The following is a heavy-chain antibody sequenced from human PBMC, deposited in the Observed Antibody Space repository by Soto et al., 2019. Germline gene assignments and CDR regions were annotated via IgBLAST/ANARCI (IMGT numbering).Heavy chain of an antibody. CDR2: INPNSGGT. Sequence: ASVKVSCKVSGYTFTVYYMHWVLQSPGQWLEWMGWINPNSGGTNYAQKFQGRVTMTRDTSISTAYMELSRLRSDDTAVYYCARDPSSGWYVYWGQGTLVTVSS. J-gene: IGHJ4*02. CDR3: ARDPSSGWYVY. D-gene: IGHD6-19*01. CDR1: GYTFTVYY. V-gene: IGHV1-2*02.